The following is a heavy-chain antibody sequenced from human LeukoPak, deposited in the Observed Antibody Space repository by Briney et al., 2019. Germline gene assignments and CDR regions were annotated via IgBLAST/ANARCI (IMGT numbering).Heavy chain of an antibody. CDR3: ARLDTAMVYYFDY. J-gene: IGHJ4*02. D-gene: IGHD5-18*01. CDR1: GYSFTNYW. CDR2: IYPGDSDS. V-gene: IGHV5-51*01. Sequence: GESLKISCKGSGYSFTNYWIGWVRQVPGKGLEWMGIIYPGDSDSRYSPSFQGQVTISADKSISTAYLQWSSLKASDTAMYYCARLDTAMVYYFDYWGQGTLVTVSS.